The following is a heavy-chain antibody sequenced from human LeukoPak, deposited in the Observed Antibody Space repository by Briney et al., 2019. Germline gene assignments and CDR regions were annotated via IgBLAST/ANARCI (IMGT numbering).Heavy chain of an antibody. CDR3: ARDPRTVQI. D-gene: IGHD1-1*01. CDR1: GFTFSDYY. J-gene: IGHJ4*02. Sequence: PGGSLRLSCVASGFTFSDYYMSWIRQAPEKGLEWISYITNSGSTTFYADSVKGRFTISRDNAKNLLSLRMDSLRVEDTAIYYCARDPRTVQIWGQGTLVTVSS. V-gene: IGHV3-11*04. CDR2: ITNSGSTT.